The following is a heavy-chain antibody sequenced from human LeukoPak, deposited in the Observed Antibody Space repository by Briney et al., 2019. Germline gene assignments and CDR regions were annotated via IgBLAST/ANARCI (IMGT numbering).Heavy chain of an antibody. Sequence: PSGTLSLTCGVSGGSITSTNYWTWVRQPPGKGLEWIGEVNLQGSTNYDPSLMGRVAISVDMSENHISLQLTSVTAADTAVYYCATSPQYGGYLGQGTLVTVSS. CDR3: ATSPQYGGY. V-gene: IGHV4-4*02. CDR2: VNLQGST. CDR1: GGSITSTNY. D-gene: IGHD4-23*01. J-gene: IGHJ4*02.